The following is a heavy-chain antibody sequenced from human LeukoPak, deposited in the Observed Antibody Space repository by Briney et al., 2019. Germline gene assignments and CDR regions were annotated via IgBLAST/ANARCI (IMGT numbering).Heavy chain of an antibody. J-gene: IGHJ5*02. Sequence: ASVKVSCKASGYTFTGYYMHWVRQAPGQGLEWMGWINPNSGGTNYAQKFQGRVTMTRDTSISTAYMELSRLRSDDTAVYYSARGHSLAVAGRQNWFDPWGQGTLVTVSS. CDR1: GYTFTGYY. D-gene: IGHD6-19*01. CDR2: INPNSGGT. V-gene: IGHV1-2*02. CDR3: ARGHSLAVAGRQNWFDP.